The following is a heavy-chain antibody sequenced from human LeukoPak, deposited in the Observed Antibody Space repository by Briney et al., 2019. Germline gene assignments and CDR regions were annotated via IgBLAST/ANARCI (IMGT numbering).Heavy chain of an antibody. D-gene: IGHD2-8*01. CDR3: ARHVYGHEFRLRVYYYYYMDV. CDR2: IYYSGST. CDR1: GGSISSSSYY. Sequence: SETLSLTCTVSGGSISSSSYYWGWIRQPPGKGLEWIGSIYYSGSTYYNPSLKSRVTISVDTSKNQFSLKLSSVTAADTAVYYCARHVYGHEFRLRVYYYYYMDVWGKGTTVTVSS. V-gene: IGHV4-39*01. J-gene: IGHJ6*03.